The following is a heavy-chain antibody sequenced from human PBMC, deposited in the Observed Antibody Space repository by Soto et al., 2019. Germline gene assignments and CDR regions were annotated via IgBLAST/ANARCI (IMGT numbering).Heavy chain of an antibody. V-gene: IGHV6-1*01. D-gene: IGHD2-2*01. CDR2: TYYRSKWYN. CDR3: ARDLSDLVVVPAALKWFDT. CDR1: GDSVSSNSAA. J-gene: IGHJ5*02. Sequence: SQTVSLTSAISGDSVSSNSAAWNWIRQSPSIGLEWLGRTYYRSKWYNDYAVSVKSRITINPDTSKNQFSLQLNSVTPEDTAVYYCARDLSDLVVVPAALKWFDTWGQGTLVTVSS.